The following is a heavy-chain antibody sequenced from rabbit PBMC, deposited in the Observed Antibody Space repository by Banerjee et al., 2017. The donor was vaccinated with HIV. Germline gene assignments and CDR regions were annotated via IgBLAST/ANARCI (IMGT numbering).Heavy chain of an antibody. CDR2: IYTGSDNT. Sequence: QEQLEESGGDLVKPEGTLTLTCTASGFSFSSDYMCWVRQAPGKGLEWIGYIYTGSDNTNYASWAKGRFTISKTSSTTVTLQLNSLTAADTATYFCARYGAGDPFYGYGYFSLWGPGTLVTVS. V-gene: IGHV1S45*01. D-gene: IGHD6-1*01. J-gene: IGHJ4*01. CDR3: ARYGAGDPFYGYGYFSL. CDR1: GFSFSSDY.